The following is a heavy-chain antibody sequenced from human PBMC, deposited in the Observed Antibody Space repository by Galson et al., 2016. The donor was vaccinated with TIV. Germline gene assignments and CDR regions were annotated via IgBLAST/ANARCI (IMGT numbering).Heavy chain of an antibody. CDR2: VSSRDGSI. J-gene: IGHJ2*01. Sequence: SLRLSCAASGISFMSYGMNWVRQAPGKGLEWVSSVSSRDGSIYHADSVKGRFTISRDNAKNSLYLQMNSLRDVDTAMYYCAYRGYDYGWWYFDLWGRGTLVTVSS. V-gene: IGHV3-21*01. CDR3: AYRGYDYGWWYFDL. CDR1: GISFMSYG. D-gene: IGHD5-18*01.